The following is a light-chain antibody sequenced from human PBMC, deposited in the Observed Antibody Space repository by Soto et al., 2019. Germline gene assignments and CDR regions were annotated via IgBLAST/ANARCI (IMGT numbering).Light chain of an antibody. V-gene: IGLV8-61*01. CDR2: STN. J-gene: IGLJ3*02. CDR3: VLYMGSGIWV. CDR1: SGSVSTSYY. Sequence: QAVVTQEPSFSVSPGGTVTLTCGLSSGSVSTSYYPSWYQQTPGQAPRTLIYSTNTRSSGVPDRFSGSILGNKAALTITGAQADDDSYYYCVLYMGSGIWVFGGGTKVTVL.